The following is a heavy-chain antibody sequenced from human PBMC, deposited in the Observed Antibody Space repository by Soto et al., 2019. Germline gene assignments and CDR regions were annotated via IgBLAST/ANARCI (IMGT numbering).Heavy chain of an antibody. CDR3: AKDERAYYYDSSGYRRTPFDY. J-gene: IGHJ4*02. CDR1: GFTFSSYA. CDR2: ISGSGGST. Sequence: EVQLLESGGGLVQPGGSLRLSCAASGFTFSSYAMSWVRQAPGKGLEWVSAISGSGGSTYYADSEKGRFTISRDNSKNTLYLQMNSLRAEDTAVYYCAKDERAYYYDSSGYRRTPFDYWGQGTLVTVSS. V-gene: IGHV3-23*01. D-gene: IGHD3-22*01.